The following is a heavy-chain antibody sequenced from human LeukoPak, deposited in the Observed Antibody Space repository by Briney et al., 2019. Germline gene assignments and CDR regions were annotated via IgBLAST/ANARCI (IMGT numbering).Heavy chain of an antibody. D-gene: IGHD1-26*01. V-gene: IGHV4-34*01. CDR3: ARGRLREPRALYYYMDV. J-gene: IGHJ6*03. CDR1: GGSFSGYY. CDR2: INHSGST. Sequence: PSETLSLTCAVSGGSFSGYYWSWIRQPPGKGLEWIGEINHSGSTNYNSSLKSRVALSVDTSKNQFSLKVSSVTAPDTAVYYCARGRLREPRALYYYMDVWGKGTTVTVSS.